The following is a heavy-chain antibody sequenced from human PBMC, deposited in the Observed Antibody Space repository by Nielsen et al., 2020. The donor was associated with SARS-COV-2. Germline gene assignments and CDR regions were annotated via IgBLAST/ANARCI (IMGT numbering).Heavy chain of an antibody. D-gene: IGHD1-26*01. J-gene: IGHJ4*02. CDR3: AKISGSQRHYFDF. Sequence: GESLKISCAASGFSFNSYAMTWDRQAPGKGLEWVSSIGTTGDKTFYADSVKGRFTISRDNSKNTLYLQLNSLRAEDTAVFYCAKISGSQRHYFDFWGQGALVTVSS. CDR2: IGTTGDKT. V-gene: IGHV3-23*01. CDR1: GFSFNSYA.